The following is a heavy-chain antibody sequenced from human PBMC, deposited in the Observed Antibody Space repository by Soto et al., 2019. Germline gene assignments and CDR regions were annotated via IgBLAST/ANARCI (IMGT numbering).Heavy chain of an antibody. Sequence: GESLKISCKGSGYSFTSYWIGWVRQMPGKGLEWMGIIYPGDSDTRYSPSFQGQVTISADKSISTAYLQWSSLKASDTAMYYCARIDSSSSPLETGYYYYYGMDVWGQGTTVTVSS. CDR1: GYSFTSYW. CDR2: IYPGDSDT. V-gene: IGHV5-51*01. D-gene: IGHD6-6*01. CDR3: ARIDSSSSPLETGYYYYYGMDV. J-gene: IGHJ6*02.